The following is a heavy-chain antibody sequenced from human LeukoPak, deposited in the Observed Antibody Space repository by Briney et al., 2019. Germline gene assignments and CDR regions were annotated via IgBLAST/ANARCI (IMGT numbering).Heavy chain of an antibody. CDR1: GFTFSEYY. Sequence: PGGSLRLSCAASGFTFSEYYMSWIRQAPGKGLEGVAYISSGGNTIYYADSVKGRFTISRDNAENSLYLQMNSLRAEDTAVYYCARDSDMARFDYWGQGALVTVSS. J-gene: IGHJ4*02. CDR2: ISSGGNTI. D-gene: IGHD2-15*01. V-gene: IGHV3-11*04. CDR3: ARDSDMARFDY.